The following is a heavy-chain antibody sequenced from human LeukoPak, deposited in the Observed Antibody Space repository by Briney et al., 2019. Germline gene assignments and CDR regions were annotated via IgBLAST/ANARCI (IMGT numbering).Heavy chain of an antibody. J-gene: IGHJ4*02. D-gene: IGHD2-2*01. CDR1: GGSISSYY. V-gene: IGHV4-59*01. Sequence: SETLSLTCTVSGGSISSYYWSWIRQPPGKGLEWIGYIYYSGSTNYNPSLKSRVTISVDTFKNQFSLKLSSVTAADTAVYYCARETSSTFFDYWGQGTLVTVSS. CDR3: ARETSSTFFDY. CDR2: IYYSGST.